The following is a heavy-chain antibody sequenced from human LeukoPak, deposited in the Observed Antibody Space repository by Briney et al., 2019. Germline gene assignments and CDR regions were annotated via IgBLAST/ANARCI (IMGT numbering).Heavy chain of an antibody. CDR1: GFTFSKNG. CDR2: SRGSGGDT. J-gene: IGHJ4*02. V-gene: IGHV3-23*01. Sequence: GGSLRLSCAASGFTFSKNGMSWVRQAPGKGLEWVSASRGSGGDTYYADSVKGRFTISRDNSKNTLYLQMNSLRAEDTAVYYCAKGSVSRFLEWSLSVDYWGQGTLVTV. CDR3: AKGSVSRFLEWSLSVDY. D-gene: IGHD3-3*01.